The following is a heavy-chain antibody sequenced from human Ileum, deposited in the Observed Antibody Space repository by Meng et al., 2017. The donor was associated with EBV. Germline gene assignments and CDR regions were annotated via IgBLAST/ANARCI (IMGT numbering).Heavy chain of an antibody. V-gene: IGHV1-3*01. D-gene: IGHD3-9*01. CDR1: GYTFTSYA. Sequence: QGRCVGVGAGGKTPWAPWKVSGKASGYTFTSYAMHWVRQAPGQRLEWMGWINAGNGNTKYSQKFQGRVTITRDTSASTAYMELSSLRSEYTAVYYCARDYDILTGYYNVMGWFDPWGQGTLVTVSS. CDR3: ARDYDILTGYYNVMGWFDP. CDR2: INAGNGNT. J-gene: IGHJ5*02.